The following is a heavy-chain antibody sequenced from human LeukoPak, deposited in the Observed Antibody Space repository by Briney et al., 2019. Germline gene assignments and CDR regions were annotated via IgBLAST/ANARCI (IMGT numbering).Heavy chain of an antibody. V-gene: IGHV3-23*01. CDR3: ARDGYCSGGSCYRYYYYYMDV. D-gene: IGHD2-15*01. CDR2: ISGSGGST. CDR1: GFTFSSYA. J-gene: IGHJ6*03. Sequence: PGGSLRLSCAASGFTFSSYAMSWVRQAPGKGLEWVSAISGSGGSTYYADSVKGRFTISRDNSKNTLYLQMNSLRAEDTAVYYCARDGYCSGGSCYRYYYYYMDVWGKGTTVTVSS.